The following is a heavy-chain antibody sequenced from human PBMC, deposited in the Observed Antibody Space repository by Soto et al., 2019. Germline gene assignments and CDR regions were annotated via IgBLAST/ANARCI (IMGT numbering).Heavy chain of an antibody. J-gene: IGHJ4*02. CDR3: PGGGWELLDFDY. Sequence: QVQLVQSGAEVKKPGASVKVSCKASGYTFTSYGISWVRQAPGQGLEWMGWISAYNGNTNYAQKLQGRVTMTTDTATSTAYMEVRSLRSADTSVYYCPGGGWELLDFDYWGQGTLVTVSS. V-gene: IGHV1-18*01. CDR2: ISAYNGNT. D-gene: IGHD1-26*01. CDR1: GYTFTSYG.